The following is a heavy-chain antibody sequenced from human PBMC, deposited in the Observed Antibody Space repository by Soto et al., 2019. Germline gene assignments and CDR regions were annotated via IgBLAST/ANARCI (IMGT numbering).Heavy chain of an antibody. Sequence: SETLSLTCAVYGGSFSGYYWSWIRQPPGEGLEWIGEINHSGSTNYNPSLKSRVTISVDTSKNQFSLKLSSVTAADTAVYYCARVALLRYFDWLPDSRLYGMDVWCQGTTVT. J-gene: IGHJ6*02. V-gene: IGHV4-34*01. D-gene: IGHD3-9*01. CDR1: GGSFSGYY. CDR3: ARVALLRYFDWLPDSRLYGMDV. CDR2: INHSGST.